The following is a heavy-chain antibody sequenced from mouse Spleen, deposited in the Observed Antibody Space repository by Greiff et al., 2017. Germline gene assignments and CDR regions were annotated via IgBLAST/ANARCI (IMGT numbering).Heavy chain of an antibody. V-gene: IGHV3-5*01. Sequence: DVKLQESGPGLVKPSQTVFLTCTVTGISITTGNYRWSWIRQFPGNKLEWIGYIYYSGTITYNPSLTSRTTITRDTPKNQFFLEMNSLTAEDTATYYCARDRGWDHWYFDVWGAGTTVTVSS. CDR1: GISITTGNYR. CDR3: ARDRGWDHWYFDV. J-gene: IGHJ1*01. D-gene: IGHD4-1*01. CDR2: IYYSGTI.